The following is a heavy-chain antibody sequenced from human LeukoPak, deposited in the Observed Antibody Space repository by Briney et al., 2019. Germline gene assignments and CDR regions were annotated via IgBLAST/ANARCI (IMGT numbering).Heavy chain of an antibody. CDR2: ISGSGGST. CDR1: GFTFSSYA. V-gene: IGHV3-23*01. J-gene: IGHJ4*02. CDR3: ARAHSSSWSPFDY. Sequence: GGSLRLSCAASGFTFSSYAMSWVRQAPGKGLEWVSAISGSGGSTYYADSVKGRFTISRDNSKNTLYLQMNSLRADDTAVYYCARAHSSSWSPFDYWGREPWSPSPQ. D-gene: IGHD6-13*01.